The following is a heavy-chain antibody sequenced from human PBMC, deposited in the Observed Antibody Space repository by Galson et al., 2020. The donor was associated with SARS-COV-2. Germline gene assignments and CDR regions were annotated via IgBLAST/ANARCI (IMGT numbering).Heavy chain of an antibody. CDR3: AKDLGGVGRFLEWSNTDYYMDV. J-gene: IGHJ6*03. CDR1: GFTFSSYA. CDR2: ISGSGDNT. D-gene: IGHD3-3*01. V-gene: IGHV3-23*01. Sequence: GGSLRLSCVASGFTFSSYAMTWVRQAPGKGLEWVTTISGSGDNTYYADSVKGRFTISRDNSKNTLYVQMNSLRVEDTAIYYWAKDLGGVGRFLEWSNTDYYMDVWGKGTTVTVSS.